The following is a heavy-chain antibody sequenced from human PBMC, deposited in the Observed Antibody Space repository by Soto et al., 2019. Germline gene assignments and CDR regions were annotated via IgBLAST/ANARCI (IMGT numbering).Heavy chain of an antibody. Sequence: SETLSLTCTVSGGSISSSSYYWGWIRQPTGKGLEWIGNVYYSGSINYNSSLKSRVTISVDTSKNLFSLRLNSVTAADTAVYFCARVTYDSFTAYSYYFDYWGQGTLVTVSS. J-gene: IGHJ4*02. CDR1: GGSISSSSYY. D-gene: IGHD3-9*01. CDR3: ARVTYDSFTAYSYYFDY. V-gene: IGHV4-39*07. CDR2: VYYSGSI.